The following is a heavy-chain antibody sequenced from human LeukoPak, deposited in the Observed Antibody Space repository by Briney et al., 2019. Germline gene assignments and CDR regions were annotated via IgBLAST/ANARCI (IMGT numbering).Heavy chain of an antibody. CDR3: ARANGYNLYIDY. CDR2: ISSNGGST. J-gene: IGHJ4*02. V-gene: IGHV3-64*01. Sequence: GGSLRLSCAASGFTFSSYAMHWVRQAPGKGLEYVSAISSNGGSTYYANSVKGRFIISRDNSKNTLYLQMGSLRAEDMAVYYCARANGYNLYIDYWGQGTLVTVSS. D-gene: IGHD5-24*01. CDR1: GFTFSSYA.